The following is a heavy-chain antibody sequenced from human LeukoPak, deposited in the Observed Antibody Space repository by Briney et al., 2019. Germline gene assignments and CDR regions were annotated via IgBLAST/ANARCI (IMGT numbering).Heavy chain of an antibody. Sequence: ASVKVSCKASGYTFTGYYMHWVRQAPGQGLEWMGWINPNSGGTNYAQKFQGRVTMTRDTSISTAYMELSRLRSGDTAVYYCARGPREITMIVVVITTFDYWGQGTLVTVSS. CDR2: INPNSGGT. V-gene: IGHV1-2*02. CDR3: ARGPREITMIVVVITTFDY. D-gene: IGHD3-22*01. CDR1: GYTFTGYY. J-gene: IGHJ4*02.